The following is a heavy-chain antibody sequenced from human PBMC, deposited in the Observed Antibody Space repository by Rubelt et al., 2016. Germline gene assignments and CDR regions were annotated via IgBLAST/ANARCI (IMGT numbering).Heavy chain of an antibody. V-gene: IGHV3-53*01. J-gene: IGHJ3*02. CDR1: GFNVSSNF. CDR2: IYTTGSK. Sequence: EVQLVESGGGLIQPGGSLRLSCAASGFNVSSNFMTWVRQAPGKGLEWVSVIYTTGSKYYGESVKGPFTNSRDGSKNTLYLQMNSLRGEDTAIYYCATGRLIGDAFDIWGQGTMVTVSS. CDR3: ATGRLIGDAFDI. D-gene: IGHD2/OR15-2a*01.